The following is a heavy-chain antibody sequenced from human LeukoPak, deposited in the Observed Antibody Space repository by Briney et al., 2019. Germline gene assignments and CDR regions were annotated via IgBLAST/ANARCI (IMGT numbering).Heavy chain of an antibody. D-gene: IGHD4-17*01. CDR2: ISGSGGST. V-gene: IGHV3-23*01. CDR1: GFTFSSYA. Sequence: PGGSLRLSCAASGFTFSSYAMSWVRQAPGKGLEWVSAISGSGGSTYYADSVKGRFTISRDNSKNTLYLQMNSLRAEDTAVYYCAKALGDYGDYVVGYFQHWGQGTLVTVSS. CDR3: AKALGDYGDYVVGYFQH. J-gene: IGHJ1*01.